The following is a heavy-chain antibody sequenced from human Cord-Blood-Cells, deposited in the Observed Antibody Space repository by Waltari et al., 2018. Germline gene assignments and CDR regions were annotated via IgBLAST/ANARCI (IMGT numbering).Heavy chain of an antibody. CDR3: TRTGHYQLLSNYYYGMDV. Sequence: EVQLVQSGAEVNKPGESLKISCKGSGYSFTIYWIVWVSQMPGKGLEWMGIIDPGDSDTRYSTSIQGQVTISADKSISTAYLQWSSLKASDTAMYYCTRTGHYQLLSNYYYGMDVWGQGTTVTVSS. D-gene: IGHD2-2*01. J-gene: IGHJ6*02. V-gene: IGHV5-51*01. CDR2: IDPGDSDT. CDR1: GYSFTIYW.